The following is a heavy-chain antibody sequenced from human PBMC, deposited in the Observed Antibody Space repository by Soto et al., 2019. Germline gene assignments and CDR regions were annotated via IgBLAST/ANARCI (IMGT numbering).Heavy chain of an antibody. CDR2: ISSSSSYI. Sequence: GGSLRLSCAASGFTFSSYSMNWVRQAPGKGLEWVSSISSSSSYIYYADSVKGRFTISRDNAKNSLYLQMNSLRAEDTAVYYCARSIGAAAGLGRIRPPYYFDYWGQGTLVTVSS. D-gene: IGHD6-13*01. V-gene: IGHV3-21*01. J-gene: IGHJ4*02. CDR1: GFTFSSYS. CDR3: ARSIGAAAGLGRIRPPYYFDY.